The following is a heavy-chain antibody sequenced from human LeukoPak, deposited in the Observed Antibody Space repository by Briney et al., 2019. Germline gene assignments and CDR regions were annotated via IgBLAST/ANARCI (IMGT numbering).Heavy chain of an antibody. J-gene: IGHJ3*02. CDR3: ARRDGATSEAFDI. Sequence: GGSLRLSCAASEFSVGSNYMTWVRQAPGKGLEWVSLIYSGGSTYYADSVKGRFTISRDNSKNTLYLQMNSLRAEDTAVYYCARRDGATSEAFDIWGQGTMVTVSS. V-gene: IGHV3-66*04. CDR1: EFSVGSNY. CDR2: IYSGGST. D-gene: IGHD1-26*01.